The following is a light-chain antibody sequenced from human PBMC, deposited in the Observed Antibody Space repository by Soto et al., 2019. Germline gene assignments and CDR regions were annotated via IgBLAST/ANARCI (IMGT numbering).Light chain of an antibody. CDR2: SNN. CDR1: GSNIGSNY. CDR3: AAWDDSLGGYV. Sequence: QSVLTQPPSASGTPGQSVTISCSGSGSNIGSNYVYWYQHLPGTAPKFLISSNNQRPLGVPDRFSGSKSGTSASLAISGLRSEDEADYYCAAWDDSLGGYVFGTGTKLTVL. J-gene: IGLJ1*01. V-gene: IGLV1-47*01.